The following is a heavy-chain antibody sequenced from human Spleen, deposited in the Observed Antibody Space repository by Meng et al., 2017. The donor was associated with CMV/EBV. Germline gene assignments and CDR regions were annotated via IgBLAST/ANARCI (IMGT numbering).Heavy chain of an antibody. V-gene: IGHV1-8*03. Sequence: YTFTRYDINWVRQATGQGLEWMGWMNPNSGSTGYAQKFQGRLTISGDTSIRTAYMELRSLRSEDTAVYYCAIGYCSTTSCAGGLDYWGQGTPVTVSS. CDR3: AIGYCSTTSCAGGLDY. CDR1: YTFTRYD. CDR2: MNPNSGST. D-gene: IGHD2-2*01. J-gene: IGHJ4*02.